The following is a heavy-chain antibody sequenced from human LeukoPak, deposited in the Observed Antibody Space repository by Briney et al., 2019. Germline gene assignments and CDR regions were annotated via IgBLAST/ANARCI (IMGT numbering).Heavy chain of an antibody. J-gene: IGHJ4*02. Sequence: ASVKVSCKGYGYTFINHDIDWVRQAAGQGLEWMGWISAYNGNTNYAQKLQGRVTMTTDTSTSTAYMELRSLRSDDTAVYYCAREGSGWYGHYFDYWGQGTLVTVSS. D-gene: IGHD6-19*01. V-gene: IGHV1-18*01. CDR1: GYTFINHD. CDR3: AREGSGWYGHYFDY. CDR2: ISAYNGNT.